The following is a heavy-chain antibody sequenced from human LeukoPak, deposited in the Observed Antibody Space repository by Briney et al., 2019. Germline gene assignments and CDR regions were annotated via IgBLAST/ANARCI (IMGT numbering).Heavy chain of an antibody. CDR2: INPNSGGT. Sequence: ASVKVSCKASGYTFTGCYMHWVRQAPGQGLEWMGWINPNSGGTNYAQKFQGRVTMTRDTSIGTAYMELSRLRSDDTAVYYCARELKETARHTLPGGYHYYMDVWGKGTTVTVSS. D-gene: IGHD6-6*01. J-gene: IGHJ6*03. CDR1: GYTFTGCY. CDR3: ARELKETARHTLPGGYHYYMDV. V-gene: IGHV1-2*02.